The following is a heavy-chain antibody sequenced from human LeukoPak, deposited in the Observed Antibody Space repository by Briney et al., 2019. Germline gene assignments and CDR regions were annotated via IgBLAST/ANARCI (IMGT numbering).Heavy chain of an antibody. CDR1: GFTFIYYW. Sequence: GGSLRLSCAASGFTFIYYWMSWVRQAPGKGLEWVANIKQDGSEKFYVDSVKGRFTISRDNAKNTVSLQMNSLKAEDTAVYYCGTVFDHWGPGILVTVSS. CDR3: GTVFDH. J-gene: IGHJ4*02. V-gene: IGHV3-7*01. D-gene: IGHD1-14*01. CDR2: IKQDGSEK.